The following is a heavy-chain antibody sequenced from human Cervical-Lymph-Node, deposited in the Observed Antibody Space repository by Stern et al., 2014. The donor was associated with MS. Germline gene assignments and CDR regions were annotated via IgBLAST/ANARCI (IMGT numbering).Heavy chain of an antibody. CDR2: ISPSSRTI. V-gene: IGHV3-48*01. J-gene: IGHJ3*02. Sequence: EVQLVESGGGLAQPGGSLRLSCAASGSTFSSYSMNWVRQAPGKGLQCVSYISPSSRTIYYADSLKGRFTISRDKAKNSLYLLMNSLRAEDTAVYYCATARSSSAVDAFDIWGQGTMVTVSS. CDR1: GSTFSSYS. D-gene: IGHD6-19*01. CDR3: ATARSSSAVDAFDI.